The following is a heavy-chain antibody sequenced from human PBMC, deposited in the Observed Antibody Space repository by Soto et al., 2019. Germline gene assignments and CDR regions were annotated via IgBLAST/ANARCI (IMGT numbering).Heavy chain of an antibody. J-gene: IGHJ6*02. V-gene: IGHV3-7*01. Sequence: GGSLRLSCAASGFTLRTYWMTWVRQAPGKGLEWVANIKQDGSEKYYVDSVEGRFTISRDNARNSLSLQMTSLRADDTALYYCARGPAAGTYYYGMDVWGQGTTVTSP. CDR3: ARGPAAGTYYYGMDV. CDR1: GFTLRTYW. CDR2: IKQDGSEK. D-gene: IGHD6-25*01.